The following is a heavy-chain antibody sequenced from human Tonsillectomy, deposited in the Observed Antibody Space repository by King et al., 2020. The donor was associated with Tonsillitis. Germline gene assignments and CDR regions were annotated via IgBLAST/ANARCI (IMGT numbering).Heavy chain of an antibody. CDR3: AREAYGGDAFDI. Sequence: VQLVESGGGFIQPGGSLRLSCAASGFTFTTYSVNWARKAPGRGRVGLSYISISSIPIYYADFVKGRFTVSRDHAKNSLYLQMNSLRAEDPAVYYCAREAYGGDAFDIWGQGTMVTVSS. CDR1: GFTFTTYS. D-gene: IGHD3-10*01. CDR2: ISISSIPI. V-gene: IGHV3-48*01. J-gene: IGHJ3*02.